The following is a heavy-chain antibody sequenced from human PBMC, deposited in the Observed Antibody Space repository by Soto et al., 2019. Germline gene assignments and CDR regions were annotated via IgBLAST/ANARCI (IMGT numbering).Heavy chain of an antibody. Sequence: GGSLRLSCAASGFTFSSYWMSWVRQAPGKGLEWVANIKQEGSEKYYVDTVKGRFTISRDNAKNSLYLQMNSLRAEYTAVYYCARDPGSGYYMNYMDVWGKGTTVTVSS. CDR1: GFTFSSYW. J-gene: IGHJ6*03. V-gene: IGHV3-7*01. CDR3: ARDPGSGYYMNYMDV. CDR2: IKQEGSEK. D-gene: IGHD3-3*01.